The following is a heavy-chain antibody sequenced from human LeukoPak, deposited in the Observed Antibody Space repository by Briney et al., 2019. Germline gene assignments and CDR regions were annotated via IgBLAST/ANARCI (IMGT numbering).Heavy chain of an antibody. D-gene: IGHD3-22*01. V-gene: IGHV3-48*03. J-gene: IGHJ3*02. CDR3: ARDRDPGYNDSSGYRRVNAFDI. CDR2: ISTSGSTK. Sequence: GGSLRLSCAASGFTFSGYEMNWVRQAPGKGLEWVSYISTSGSTKYYADSVKGRFTISRDNAKNSLYLQMNSLRAEDTAVYYCARDRDPGYNDSSGYRRVNAFDIWGQGTMVTVSS. CDR1: GFTFSGYE.